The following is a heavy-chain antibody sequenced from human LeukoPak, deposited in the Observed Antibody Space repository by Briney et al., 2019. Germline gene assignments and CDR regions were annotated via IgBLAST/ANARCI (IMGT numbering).Heavy chain of an antibody. J-gene: IGHJ6*03. V-gene: IGHV4-34*01. CDR3: ARVVRVVITPYRYYYYMDV. D-gene: IGHD3-22*01. CDR2: INHSGST. Sequence: KPSETLSLXCAVYGGSFSGYYWSWIRQPPGKGLECIGEINHSGSTNYNPSLKSRVTISVDTSKNRFSLKLSSVTAADTAVYYCARVVRVVITPYRYYYYMDVWGKGTTVTVSS. CDR1: GGSFSGYY.